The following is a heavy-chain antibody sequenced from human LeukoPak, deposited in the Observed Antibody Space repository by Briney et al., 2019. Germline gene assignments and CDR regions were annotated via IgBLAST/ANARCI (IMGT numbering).Heavy chain of an antibody. J-gene: IGHJ4*02. CDR2: VFRSGSN. D-gene: IGHD1-1*01. CDR3: ARENWLFDY. V-gene: IGHV4-38-2*02. CDR1: GYSISSGYH. Sequence: PSETLSLTCVVSGYSISSGYHWGWIRQPPGEGLEGIGRVFRSGSNYYNPSPKSRGTISVDMPKNQISLKVRSVTAADTAVYYCARENWLFDYWGQGILVTVSS.